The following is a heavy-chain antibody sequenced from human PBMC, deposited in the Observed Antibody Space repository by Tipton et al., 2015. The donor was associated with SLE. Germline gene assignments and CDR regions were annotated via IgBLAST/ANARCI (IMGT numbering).Heavy chain of an antibody. CDR2: IYYSGPT. CDR1: GGSITNYY. D-gene: IGHD3-3*01. Sequence: TLSLTCTVSGGSITNYYWNWIRQPPGKGLEWIVWIYYSGPTNYNPSLESRVTITVDTSKNQFSLKLSSVTAADTAVYYCARDFWSGYGSFDSWGQGSLVTVSP. J-gene: IGHJ4*02. CDR3: ARDFWSGYGSFDS. V-gene: IGHV4-59*13.